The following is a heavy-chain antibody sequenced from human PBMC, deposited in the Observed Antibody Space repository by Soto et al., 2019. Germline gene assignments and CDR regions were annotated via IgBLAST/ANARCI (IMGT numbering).Heavy chain of an antibody. V-gene: IGHV2-5*01. CDR1: GFSLSTYGEG. Sequence: SGPTLVNPTQTLTLTCTFSGFSLSTYGEGVGWIRQPPGKALEWLALIYWNDDKRYRPSLKSRLTVNKDTSRNKVVLTMTNMDHVETATYYCTNRRGVAARTVEYWGQGDLVTVSS. CDR3: TNRRGVAARTVEY. D-gene: IGHD6-6*01. J-gene: IGHJ4*02. CDR2: IYWNDDK.